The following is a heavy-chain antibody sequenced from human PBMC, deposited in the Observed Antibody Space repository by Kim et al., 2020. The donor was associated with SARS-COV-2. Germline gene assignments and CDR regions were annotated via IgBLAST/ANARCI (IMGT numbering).Heavy chain of an antibody. CDR2: ISSQSNYT. CDR3: VSGGYYSSGSYSPGAFDI. Sequence: GGSLRLSCAASGFTFSDYYMNWIRQAPGKGLEWVSYISSQSNYTNYSDSVKGRFTISRDNAKKSLYLQMNSLISEDTAVYYCVSGGYYSSGSYSPGAFDIWGQGTTVTVSS. D-gene: IGHD3-10*01. V-gene: IGHV3-11*06. CDR1: GFTFSDYY. J-gene: IGHJ3*02.